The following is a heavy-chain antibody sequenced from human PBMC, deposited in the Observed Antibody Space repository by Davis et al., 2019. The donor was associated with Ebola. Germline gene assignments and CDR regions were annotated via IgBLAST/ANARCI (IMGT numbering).Heavy chain of an antibody. J-gene: IGHJ6*04. CDR2: INTNTGNP. D-gene: IGHD2-15*01. CDR1: GYTFTSYA. CDR3: ARQALVVVAASPLPLYYYGMDV. V-gene: IGHV7-4-1*02. Sequence: AASVKVSCKASGYTFTSYAMNWVRQAPGQGLEWMGWINTNTGNPTYAQGFTGRFVFSLDTSVSTAYLQISSLKAEDTAVYYCARQALVVVAASPLPLYYYGMDVWGKGTTVTVSS.